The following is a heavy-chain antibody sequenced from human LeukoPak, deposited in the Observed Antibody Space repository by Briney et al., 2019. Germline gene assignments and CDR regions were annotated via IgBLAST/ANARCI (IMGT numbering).Heavy chain of an antibody. CDR3: ARDSLYSGYDQGFDY. J-gene: IGHJ4*02. CDR2: IYYSGST. D-gene: IGHD5-12*01. V-gene: IGHV4-59*12. Sequence: SETLSLTCTVSGGSISSYYWSWIRQPPGKGLEWIGYIYYSGSTYYNPSLKGRVTISVDTSKNQFSLKLSSVTAADTAVYYCARDSLYSGYDQGFDYWGQGTLVTVSS. CDR1: GGSISSYY.